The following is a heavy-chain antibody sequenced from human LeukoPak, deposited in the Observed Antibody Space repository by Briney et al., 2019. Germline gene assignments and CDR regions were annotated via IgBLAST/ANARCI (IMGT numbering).Heavy chain of an antibody. Sequence: NPSETLSLTCAVYGGSLSDYYWNWIRQPPGKGLEWIGEINHSGSTNYNPSLESRVTISEDTSKNQFSLKLSSVTAADTAVYYCALDSIGYGIWGQGTMVTVSS. D-gene: IGHD3-22*01. V-gene: IGHV4-34*01. CDR3: ALDSIGYGI. CDR2: INHSGST. CDR1: GGSLSDYY. J-gene: IGHJ3*02.